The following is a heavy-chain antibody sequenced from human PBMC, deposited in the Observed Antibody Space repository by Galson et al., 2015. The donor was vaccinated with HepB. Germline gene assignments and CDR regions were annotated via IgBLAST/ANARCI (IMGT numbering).Heavy chain of an antibody. CDR3: AKEGEEAVVVVVAISPWFDP. Sequence: SLRLSCAASGFTFSSYGMHWVRQAPGKGLEWVAVISYDGSNKYYADSVKGRFTISRDNSKNTLYLQMNSLRAEDTAVYYCAKEGEEAVVVVVAISPWFDPWGQGTLVTVSS. V-gene: IGHV3-30*18. J-gene: IGHJ5*02. CDR2: ISYDGSNK. D-gene: IGHD2-15*01. CDR1: GFTFSSYG.